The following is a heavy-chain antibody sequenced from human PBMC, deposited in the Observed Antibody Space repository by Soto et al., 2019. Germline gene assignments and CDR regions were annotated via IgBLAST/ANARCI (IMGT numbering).Heavy chain of an antibody. CDR1: GVTFSSYA. Sequence: QVQLVQSGAEVKKPGSWVKVSCKASGVTFSSYAISWVRQAPGQGLEWMGGIIPIFGTANYAQKFQGRVTITADESTSTAYMELSSLRSEDTAVYYCARDVMEWGVVRGVIPGHDAFDNWGQGTMVTVSS. V-gene: IGHV1-69*01. D-gene: IGHD3-10*01. CDR3: ARDVMEWGVVRGVIPGHDAFDN. CDR2: IIPIFGTA. J-gene: IGHJ3*02.